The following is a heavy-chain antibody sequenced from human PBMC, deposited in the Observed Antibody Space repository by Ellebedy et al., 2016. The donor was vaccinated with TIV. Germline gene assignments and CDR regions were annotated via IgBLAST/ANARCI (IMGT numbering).Heavy chain of an antibody. D-gene: IGHD3-9*01. J-gene: IGHJ6*02. V-gene: IGHV2-26*01. CDR1: GFSLSNARMG. CDR3: AHNSILTGYYYYYGMDV. CDR2: IFSNDEK. Sequence: SGPTLVXPTETLTLTCTVSGFSLSNARMGVSWIRQPPGKALEWLAHIFSNDEKSYSTSLKSRLTISKDTSKSQVVLTMTNMDPVDTATYYCAHNSILTGYYYYYGMDVWGQGTTVTVSS.